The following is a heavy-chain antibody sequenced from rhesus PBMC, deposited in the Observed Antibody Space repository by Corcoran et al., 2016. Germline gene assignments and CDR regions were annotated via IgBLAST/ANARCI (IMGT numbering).Heavy chain of an antibody. Sequence: QVQLVQSGAEVKKPGSSVKVSCKASGYTFTDYYMHWVRQAPRHGLEWMGWINPYNGNTKYGQKFQGRVTMTRDTTTGTAYMGLSSLRSEDTAVYYCARSPGYCTGSGCYADWYFDLWGPGTPITISS. CDR2: INPYNGNT. CDR3: ARSPGYCTGSGCYADWYFDL. D-gene: IGHD2-21*01. V-gene: IGHV1S2*01. CDR1: GYTFTDYY. J-gene: IGHJ2*01.